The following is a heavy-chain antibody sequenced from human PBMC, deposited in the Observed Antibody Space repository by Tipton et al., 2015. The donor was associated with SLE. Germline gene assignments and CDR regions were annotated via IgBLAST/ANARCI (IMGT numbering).Heavy chain of an antibody. CDR1: GFTFSSYS. D-gene: IGHD3-22*01. V-gene: IGHV3-48*01. CDR3: ARQPRDSSGYYSDACDI. CDR2: ISSSSSTI. J-gene: IGHJ3*02. Sequence: GSLRLPCAASGFTFSSYSMNWVRQAPGKGLEWVSYISSSSSTIYYADSVKGRFTISRDNAKNSLYLQMNSLRAEDTAVYYCARQPRDSSGYYSDACDIWGQGTMVTVSS.